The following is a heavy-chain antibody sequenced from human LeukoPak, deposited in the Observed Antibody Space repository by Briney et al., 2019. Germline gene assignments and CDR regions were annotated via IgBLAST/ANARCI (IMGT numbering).Heavy chain of an antibody. CDR3: AKTLTGSWFDP. Sequence: GGSLRLSCAASGFTFSSYGMHWVRQAPGKGLEWAAVISYDGSNKYYADSVKGRFTISRDNSKNTLYLQMNSLRAEDTAVYYCAKTLTGSWFDPWGQGTLVTVSS. J-gene: IGHJ5*02. V-gene: IGHV3-30*18. D-gene: IGHD3-10*01. CDR2: ISYDGSNK. CDR1: GFTFSSYG.